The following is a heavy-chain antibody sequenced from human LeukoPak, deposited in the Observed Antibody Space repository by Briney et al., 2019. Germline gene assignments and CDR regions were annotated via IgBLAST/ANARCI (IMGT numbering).Heavy chain of an antibody. CDR2: ISSSSSYI. Sequence: GGSLRLSCAASGLTFSSYSMNWVRQAPGKGLEWDSSISSSSSYIYYADSVKGRFTISRDNAKNSLYLQMNSLRAEDTAVYYCARRRDSSSERASDYWGQGTLVTVSS. CDR3: ARRRDSSSERASDY. V-gene: IGHV3-21*01. D-gene: IGHD6-6*01. J-gene: IGHJ4*02. CDR1: GLTFSSYS.